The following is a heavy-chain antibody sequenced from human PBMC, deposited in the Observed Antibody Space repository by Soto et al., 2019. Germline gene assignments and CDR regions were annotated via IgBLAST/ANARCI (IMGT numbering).Heavy chain of an antibody. D-gene: IGHD3-22*01. V-gene: IGHV3-11*01. Sequence: GGSLRLSCAASGFTFSDYYMSWILQAPWKGLEWLSYISSSGRMMYYADSVKGRLTVSRDNAKNSLILQMTSLRAEDTAVYYCAREPSQSSRYYYPAFDIWGEGTMVTVAS. J-gene: IGHJ3*02. CDR1: GFTFSDYY. CDR3: AREPSQSSRYYYPAFDI. CDR2: ISSSGRMM.